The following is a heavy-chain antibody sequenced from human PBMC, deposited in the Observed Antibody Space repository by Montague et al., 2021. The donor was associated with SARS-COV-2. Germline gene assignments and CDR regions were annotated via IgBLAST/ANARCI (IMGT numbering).Heavy chain of an antibody. CDR3: ARIPEYSSGGGPDWYFDL. CDR1: GFSVSTSGLC. Sequence: PALVKPTQTLTLTCTFSGFSVSTSGLCVSWIRQPPGKALEWLALIDWDDDTYYSTSLKTRLAISKDTSKSQVVLTVTDMDPVDTGTYYCARIPEYSSGGGPDWYFDLWGRGTLVTVSS. V-gene: IGHV2-70*01. CDR2: IDWDDDT. D-gene: IGHD6-19*01. J-gene: IGHJ2*01.